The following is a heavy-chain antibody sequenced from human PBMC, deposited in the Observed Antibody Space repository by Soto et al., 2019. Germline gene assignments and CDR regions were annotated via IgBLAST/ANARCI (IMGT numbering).Heavy chain of an antibody. J-gene: IGHJ6*02. V-gene: IGHV3-30*02. CDR1: GFTFSSYG. CDR3: ARDVGIQVWLDYAMDV. CDR2: IGYDGSNK. D-gene: IGHD5-18*01. Sequence: PGGSLRLSCAVSGFTFSSYGMHWVRQAPGKGLEWVAFIGYDGSNKYYGKSVKGRFTISRDNSKNTLYLQMSSLRAEDTAVYYCARDVGIQVWLDYAMDVWGQGTTVTVSS.